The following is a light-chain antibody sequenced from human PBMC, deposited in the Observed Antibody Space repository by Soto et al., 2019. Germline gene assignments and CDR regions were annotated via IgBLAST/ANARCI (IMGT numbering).Light chain of an antibody. CDR3: LQHYHDPPT. CDR2: GAS. V-gene: IGKV1-6*01. J-gene: IGKJ4*01. CDR1: QGIRND. Sequence: AIQMTQSPSSLSASVGDRVTITCRAKQGIRNDLGWYQQKPGKAPKLLVYGASRLQSGVSLRFSGSGSGTDFTLTISSLQPEDFATYYCLQHYHDPPTFGGGTKVEIK.